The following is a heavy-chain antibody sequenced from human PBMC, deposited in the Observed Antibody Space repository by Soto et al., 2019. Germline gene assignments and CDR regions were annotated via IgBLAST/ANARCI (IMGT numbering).Heavy chain of an antibody. CDR2: ISDSGGST. Sequence: EVQLLESGGGLVQPGGSLRLSCAASGFTFSSYAMSWVRQAPGKGLEWVSGISDSGGSTYYADAVKGRFTISRDNSKNTLYMQMNSLRDEDTAVYYCAKRGILVVTSNPVFDSWGQGTLVTVSS. D-gene: IGHD3-22*01. CDR3: AKRGILVVTSNPVFDS. J-gene: IGHJ4*02. V-gene: IGHV3-23*01. CDR1: GFTFSSYA.